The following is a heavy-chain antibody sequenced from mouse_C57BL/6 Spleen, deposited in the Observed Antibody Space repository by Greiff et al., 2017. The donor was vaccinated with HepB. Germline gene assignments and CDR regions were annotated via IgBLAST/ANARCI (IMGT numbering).Heavy chain of an antibody. CDR1: GFSLSTSGMG. J-gene: IGHJ2*01. V-gene: IGHV8-12*01. CDR3: ARSMDDYDAPPYFDY. D-gene: IGHD2-4*01. CDR2: IYWDDDK. Sequence: LKESGPGILQSSQTLSLTCSFSGFSLSTSGMGVSWIRQPSGKGLEWLATIYWDDDKRYNPSLKRRLTISKGTSRTQVFLKITSVDTADTATYYCARSMDDYDAPPYFDYWGQGTTLTVSS.